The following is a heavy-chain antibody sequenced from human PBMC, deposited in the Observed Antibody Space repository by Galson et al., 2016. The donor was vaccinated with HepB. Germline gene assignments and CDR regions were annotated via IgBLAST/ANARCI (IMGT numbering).Heavy chain of an antibody. CDR3: ARISHGDSPGYYFDY. V-gene: IGHV2-70*01. Sequence: PALVKPTQTLTLTCTFSGFSLSTSGMCVSWIRQPPGKALEWLALIDWDDDKHYSASLKTRLTISKDTSKNQVVLTMTNKDSVDTATYYCARISHGDSPGYYFDYWGQGTMVTVSS. CDR2: IDWDDDK. J-gene: IGHJ4*02. D-gene: IGHD4-17*01. CDR1: GFSLSTSGMC.